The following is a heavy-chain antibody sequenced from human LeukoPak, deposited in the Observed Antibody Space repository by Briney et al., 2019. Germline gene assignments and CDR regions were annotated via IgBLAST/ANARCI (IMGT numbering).Heavy chain of an antibody. CDR2: ISAYNGNT. V-gene: IGHV1-18*01. CDR1: GYTFTSYG. CDR3: AREGGAKNWFDP. Sequence: ASVKVSCKASGYTFTSYGISWVRQAPGQGLEWMGWISAYNGNTNYAQKLQGRVTMTRNTSISTAYMELSSLRSEDTAVYYCAREGGAKNWFDPWGQGTLVTVSS. J-gene: IGHJ5*02. D-gene: IGHD3-10*01.